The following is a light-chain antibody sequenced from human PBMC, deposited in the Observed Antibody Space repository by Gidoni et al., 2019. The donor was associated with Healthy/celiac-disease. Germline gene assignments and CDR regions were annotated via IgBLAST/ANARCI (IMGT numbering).Light chain of an antibody. Sequence: DIQMTQSPSSLSASVGDRVTITCRASQGISNYLAWYQQKPGKVPKLLIYAASTLQSGVPSRFIGSGSGTDFTLTISSLQPEDVATYYCQKYNSALGGAFGQGTKVEIK. CDR1: QGISNY. CDR3: QKYNSALGGA. J-gene: IGKJ1*01. V-gene: IGKV1-27*01. CDR2: AAS.